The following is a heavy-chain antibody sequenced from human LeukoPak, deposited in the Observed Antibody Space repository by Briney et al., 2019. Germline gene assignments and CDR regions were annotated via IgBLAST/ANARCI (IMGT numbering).Heavy chain of an antibody. V-gene: IGHV4-59*01. Sequence: SETLSLTCTVSGGSISSYYWSWIRQPPGKGLEWIGYIYYSGSANYNPSLKSRVAISVDTSKNQFSLKLSSVTAADTAVYYCAGGDPNWFDPWGQGTLVTVSS. D-gene: IGHD2-21*02. J-gene: IGHJ5*02. CDR2: IYYSGSA. CDR3: AGGDPNWFDP. CDR1: GGSISSYY.